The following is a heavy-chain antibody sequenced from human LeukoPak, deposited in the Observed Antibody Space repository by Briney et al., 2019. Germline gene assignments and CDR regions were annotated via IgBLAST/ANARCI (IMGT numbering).Heavy chain of an antibody. D-gene: IGHD6-19*01. J-gene: IGHJ5*02. V-gene: IGHV4-59*08. CDR2: IYYSGST. CDR1: GGSISSYY. CDR3: ARSSGWPRDWFDP. Sequence: SETLSLTCTVSGGSISSYYWSWIRQPPGKGLEWIGYIYYSGSTNYNPSLKSRVTISVDTSKNQFSLKLSSMTAADTAVYYCARSSGWPRDWFDPWGQGTLVTVSS.